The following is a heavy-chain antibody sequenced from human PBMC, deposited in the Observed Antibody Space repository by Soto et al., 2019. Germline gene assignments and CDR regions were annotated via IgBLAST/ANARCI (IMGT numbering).Heavy chain of an antibody. V-gene: IGHV4-39*01. J-gene: IGHJ6*02. D-gene: IGHD3-22*01. CDR1: GGSISSSSYY. CDR2: IYYSGST. CDR3: ARRLYYDSSGFEGGGMDV. Sequence: QLQLQESGPGLVKPSETLSLTCTVSGGSISSSSYYWGWIRQPPGKGLEWIGSIYYSGSTYYNPALKRRVTISVDPSKYQFSLTLSSVTAADTAVYYCARRLYYDSSGFEGGGMDVWGQGTTVTVSS.